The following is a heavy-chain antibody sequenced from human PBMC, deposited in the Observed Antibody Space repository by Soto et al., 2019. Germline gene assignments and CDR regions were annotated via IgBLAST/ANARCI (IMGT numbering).Heavy chain of an antibody. D-gene: IGHD3-16*01. CDR3: ARDTEPTSGGIDY. V-gene: IGHV4-31*03. CDR2: IYYTGGT. J-gene: IGHJ4*02. Sequence: QVQLQESGPGLVRPSQTLSLTCTVSGASVSSGDYYWTWVRQRPGKGLEWIGDIYYTGGTKNNPSIKNRLTISLDTSKNQFSLKLNSVTAADTAVYYCARDTEPTSGGIDYWGQGTLVSVSS. CDR1: GASVSSGDYY.